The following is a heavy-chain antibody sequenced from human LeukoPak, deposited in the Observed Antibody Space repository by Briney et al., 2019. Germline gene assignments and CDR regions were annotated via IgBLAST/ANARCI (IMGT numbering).Heavy chain of an antibody. CDR2: INGGGDIT. J-gene: IGHJ4*02. D-gene: IGHD6-13*01. V-gene: IGHV3-23*01. Sequence: GGSLRLSCEGSRYSFDSYAMTWVRQAPGKGQEWVSSINGGGDITYYAESVKGRFTVSRDNSKNTLFLQMNSLRAEDTAVFYCAKRYGDSTGWFFDFWGQGSLVTVSS. CDR3: AKRYGDSTGWFFDF. CDR1: RYSFDSYA.